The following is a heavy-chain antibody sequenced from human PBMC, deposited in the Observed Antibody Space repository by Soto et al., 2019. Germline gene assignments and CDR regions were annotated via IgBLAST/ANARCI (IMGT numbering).Heavy chain of an antibody. V-gene: IGHV3-23*01. CDR1: GFTFSSYS. CDR3: AGPGYSSQDY. J-gene: IGHJ4*02. D-gene: IGHD5-18*01. Sequence: GGSLRLSCAASGFTFSSYSMSWVRQAPGKGLEWVSAISGSGDGTDYADSVKGRFTISRDNSKNTLYLQMNSLRAEDTAVYYCAGPGYSSQDYWGQGALVTVSS. CDR2: ISGSGDGT.